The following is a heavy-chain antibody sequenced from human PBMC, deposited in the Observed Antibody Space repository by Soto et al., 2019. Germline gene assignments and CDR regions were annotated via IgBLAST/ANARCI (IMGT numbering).Heavy chain of an antibody. CDR2: IHYSGTT. V-gene: IGHV4-59*01. Sequence: SETLSLTCTVSDGSMRNYVWTWVRQPPGTGLEWIGYIHYSGTTSFFPSYNPSLRSRVTISEDTSKNQFSLKLLSVTTADTAVYFCAAGEASSRNLAPYYLDFWGQGTLVTVSS. CDR1: DGSMRNYV. CDR3: AAGEASSRNLAPYYLDF. J-gene: IGHJ4*02. D-gene: IGHD6-13*01.